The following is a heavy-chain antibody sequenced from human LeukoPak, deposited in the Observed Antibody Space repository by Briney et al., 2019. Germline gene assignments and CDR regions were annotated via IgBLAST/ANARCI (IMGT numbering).Heavy chain of an antibody. CDR1: GFTVSTNY. V-gene: IGHV3-53*01. Sequence: GSLRLSCAASGFTVSTNYMSWVRQAPGKGLEWVSVIFADGRTYYIDSVKGRFNISRDNSKNTLYLEMSDLRAEDMAVYYCAILPGYWGQGTLVTVSS. J-gene: IGHJ4*02. CDR2: IFADGRT. CDR3: AILPGY.